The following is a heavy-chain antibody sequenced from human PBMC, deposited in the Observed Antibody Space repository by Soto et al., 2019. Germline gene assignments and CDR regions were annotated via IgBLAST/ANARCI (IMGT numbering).Heavy chain of an antibody. V-gene: IGHV3-48*03. CDR3: ARGPSNIGRTWSGTDNYYYGMDV. Sequence: PGGSLRLSCAASGFSSTRYEMNWVRQAPGKALEWLSYISTSGNILHYADSVKGRFTISRDSAKNSLYLQMNSLRAEDTAVYYCARGPSNIGRTWSGTDNYYYGMDVWGPGTTVTVSS. CDR2: ISTSGNIL. D-gene: IGHD2-15*01. J-gene: IGHJ6*02. CDR1: GFSSTRYE.